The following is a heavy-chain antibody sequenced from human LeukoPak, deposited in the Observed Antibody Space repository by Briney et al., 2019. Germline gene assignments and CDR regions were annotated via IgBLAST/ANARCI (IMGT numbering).Heavy chain of an antibody. CDR1: GYTFTSYG. CDR3: ARENSTTDAFDI. V-gene: IGHV1-18*01. Sequence: ASVKVSCKASGYTFTSYGISWVRQAPGQGLEWMGWIGAYNGNTNYAQKLQGRVTMTTDTSTSTAYMELRSLRSDDTAVYYCARENSTTDAFDIWGQGTMVTVSS. D-gene: IGHD4-17*01. CDR2: IGAYNGNT. J-gene: IGHJ3*02.